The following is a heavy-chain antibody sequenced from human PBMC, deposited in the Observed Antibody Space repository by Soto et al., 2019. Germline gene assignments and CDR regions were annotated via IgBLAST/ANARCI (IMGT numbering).Heavy chain of an antibody. V-gene: IGHV3-30-3*01. D-gene: IGHD3-3*01. CDR2: ISYDGSNK. Sequence: GGSLRLSCAASGFTFSSYAMHWVRQAPGKGLEWVAVISYDGSNKYYADSVKGRFTISVDTSKNQFSLKLTSVTAADTAVYYCARMGDFWSGPGELDPWGQGTLVTVSS. CDR3: ARMGDFWSGPGELDP. J-gene: IGHJ5*02. CDR1: GFTFSSYA.